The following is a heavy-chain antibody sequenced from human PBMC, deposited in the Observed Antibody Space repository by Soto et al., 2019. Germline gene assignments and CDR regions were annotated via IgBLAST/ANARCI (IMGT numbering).Heavy chain of an antibody. J-gene: IGHJ6*02. CDR2: INHSGST. CDR3: ARGRYGSGSYRLHYYYGLDV. D-gene: IGHD3-10*01. CDR1: GGSFSGYF. V-gene: IGHV4-34*01. Sequence: SETLSLTCGVYGGSFSGYFCTWIRQPPGKGLEWIGEINHSGSTNYNPSLKSRVTTSVDTSKNQFSLKLRSVTAADTAVYYCARGRYGSGSYRLHYYYGLDVWGQGNTVT.